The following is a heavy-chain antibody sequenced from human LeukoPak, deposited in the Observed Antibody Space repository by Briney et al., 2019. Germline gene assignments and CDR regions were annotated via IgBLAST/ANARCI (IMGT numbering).Heavy chain of an antibody. Sequence: PSETLSLTCAVYGGSFSGYYRTWIRQPPGKGLEWIGEINHSGSTNYNPSLKSRVTVSVDTSKNQFSLKLTSVTAADTAVYYCARARGAVAIDYWGQGTLVTVSS. J-gene: IGHJ4*02. CDR2: INHSGST. D-gene: IGHD6-19*01. V-gene: IGHV4-34*01. CDR1: GGSFSGYY. CDR3: ARARGAVAIDY.